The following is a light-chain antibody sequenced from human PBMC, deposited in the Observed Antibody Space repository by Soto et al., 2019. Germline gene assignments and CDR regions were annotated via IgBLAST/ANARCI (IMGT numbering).Light chain of an antibody. Sequence: QSVLTQPPSASGTPGQRVTISCSGSSSNIGSDSVNWYQQLPGTAPKLLIYRNNQRPSGVPDRLSGSKSGTSASLAISGLQSEDEADYYCAAWDDSLNGLVFGGGTKLTVL. CDR1: SSNIGSDS. CDR2: RNN. V-gene: IGLV1-44*01. J-gene: IGLJ2*01. CDR3: AAWDDSLNGLV.